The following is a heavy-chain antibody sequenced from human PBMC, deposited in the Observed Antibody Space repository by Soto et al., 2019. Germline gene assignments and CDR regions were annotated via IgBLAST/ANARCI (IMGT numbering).Heavy chain of an antibody. Sequence: QVQLQQWGAGLLKPSETLSLTCAVYGGSFSGYYWSWIRQPPGKGLAWIGEINHSGSTNYNPSLTSRVTISVDTSKNQFSLKLSSVTAADTAVYYCARAHYYYDSSGYYYSLREPILGLWGRGTLVTVSS. CDR3: ARAHYYYDSSGYYYSLREPILGL. CDR1: GGSFSGYY. CDR2: INHSGST. J-gene: IGHJ2*01. V-gene: IGHV4-34*01. D-gene: IGHD3-22*01.